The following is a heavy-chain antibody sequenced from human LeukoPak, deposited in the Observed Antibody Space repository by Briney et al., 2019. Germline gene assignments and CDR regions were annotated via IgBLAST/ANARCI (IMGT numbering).Heavy chain of an antibody. CDR3: AILGVTHPITFRADAFDI. CDR1: GFTFDDYA. D-gene: IGHD3-10*01. Sequence: PGGSLRLSCAASGFTFDDYAMHWVRHAPGKGLEWVSGISWNSGSIGYADSVKGRFTISRDNAKNSLYLQMNSLRAEDTALYYCAILGVTHPITFRADAFDIWGRGTMVTVSS. CDR2: ISWNSGSI. J-gene: IGHJ3*02. V-gene: IGHV3-9*01.